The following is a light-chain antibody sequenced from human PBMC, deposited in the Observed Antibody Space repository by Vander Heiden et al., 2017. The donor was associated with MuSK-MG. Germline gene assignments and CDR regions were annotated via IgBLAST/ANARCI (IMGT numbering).Light chain of an antibody. CDR2: DDS. J-gene: IGLJ1*01. CDR1: NLGSKS. CDR3: QVWDSSSDHPGV. Sequence: SYALTQPPSVSVAPGQTARITCGGNNLGSKSVRWYRQKPGQAPVMVVYDDSDRHSGIPERFSGSNSGNTATLTISRVEAGDEADYYCQVWDSSSDHPGVFGTGTKVTVL. V-gene: IGLV3-21*02.